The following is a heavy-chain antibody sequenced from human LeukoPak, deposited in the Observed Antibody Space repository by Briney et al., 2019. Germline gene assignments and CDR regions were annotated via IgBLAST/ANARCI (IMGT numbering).Heavy chain of an antibody. CDR2: MNLNSGNT. CDR3: ARGSGWREKAFDI. D-gene: IGHD6-19*01. V-gene: IGHV1-8*01. CDR1: GYTFTSYD. Sequence: GASVKVSCKASGYTFTSYDINWVRQATGQGIEWMGWMNLNSGNTDYAQKFQGRVTMTRNTSISTAYMELSSLRSEDTAVYYCARGSGWREKAFDIWGQGTMVTVSS. J-gene: IGHJ3*02.